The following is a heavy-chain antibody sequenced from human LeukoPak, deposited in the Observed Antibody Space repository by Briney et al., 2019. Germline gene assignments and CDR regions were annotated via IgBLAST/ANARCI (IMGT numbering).Heavy chain of an antibody. J-gene: IGHJ4*02. CDR3: ARGQGVNYFDY. V-gene: IGHV4-34*01. Sequence: SETLSLTCAVYGGSFSGYYWSWIRQPTGKGLEWIGEINHSGSTNYNPSLKSRVTISVDTSKNQFSLKLSSVTAADTAVYYCARGQGVNYFDYWGQGTLVTVSS. CDR2: INHSGST. D-gene: IGHD2-21*01. CDR1: GGSFSGYY.